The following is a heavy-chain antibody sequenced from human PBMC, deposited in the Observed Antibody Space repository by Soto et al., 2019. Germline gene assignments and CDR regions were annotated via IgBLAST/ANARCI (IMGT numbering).Heavy chain of an antibody. D-gene: IGHD6-13*01. V-gene: IGHV3-48*02. CDR1: GFTFSSYS. Sequence: EVQLLESGGGLVQPGGSLRLSCAASGFTFSSYSMNWVRQAPGKGLEWVSYISSSSSTIYYADSVKGRFTISRDNAKNSLYLQMNSLRDEDTAVYYCARDSYTAAGPEHYYYYGMDVWGQGTTVTVSS. J-gene: IGHJ6*02. CDR3: ARDSYTAAGPEHYYYYGMDV. CDR2: ISSSSSTI.